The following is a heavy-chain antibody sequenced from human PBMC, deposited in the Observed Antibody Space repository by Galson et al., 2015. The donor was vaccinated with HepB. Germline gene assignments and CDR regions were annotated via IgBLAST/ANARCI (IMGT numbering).Heavy chain of an antibody. CDR2: IWYDGSNK. J-gene: IGHJ3*02. CDR3: ARENSSGWYRDAFDI. V-gene: IGHV3-33*08. CDR1: GFTFSSYG. D-gene: IGHD6-19*01. Sequence: SLRLSCAASGFTFSSYGMHWVRQAPGKGLEWVAVIWYDGSNKYYADSVKGRFTISRGNSKNTRYLQMNSLRAEDTAVYYCARENSSGWYRDAFDIWGQGTMVAVSS.